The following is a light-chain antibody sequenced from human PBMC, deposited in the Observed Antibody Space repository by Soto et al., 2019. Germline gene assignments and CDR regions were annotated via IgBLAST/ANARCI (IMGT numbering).Light chain of an antibody. CDR1: QRVGSMY. V-gene: IGKV3-20*01. Sequence: EVVLTQSPGTLSLYPGERATLSCRASQRVGSMYLGWYQQKPGQAPRLLIYDVSSRATGIPDRFSGSGSGTDFTLTISRLEPEDFAVYYCQQYHTSLTFGGGTNVEIK. J-gene: IGKJ4*01. CDR2: DVS. CDR3: QQYHTSLT.